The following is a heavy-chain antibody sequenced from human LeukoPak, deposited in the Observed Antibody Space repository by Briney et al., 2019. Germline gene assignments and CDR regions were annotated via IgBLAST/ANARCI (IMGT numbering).Heavy chain of an antibody. CDR2: IVGSSSNM. Sequence: GGSLRLSCTASGFSFSTYSMNWVRQAPGKGLEWVSYIVGSSSNMYYADSVKGRFTISRDNSKNTLYLQMNSLRAEDTAVYYCARALHDSSGYYGRFTFDYWGQGTLVTVSS. V-gene: IGHV3-48*01. D-gene: IGHD3-22*01. CDR3: ARALHDSSGYYGRFTFDY. J-gene: IGHJ4*02. CDR1: GFSFSTYS.